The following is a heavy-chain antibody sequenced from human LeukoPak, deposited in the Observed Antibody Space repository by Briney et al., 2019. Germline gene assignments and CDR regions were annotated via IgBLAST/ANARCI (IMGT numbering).Heavy chain of an antibody. D-gene: IGHD3-10*01. Sequence: GGSLRLSCAASGFTLITYAMSWVRQAPGKGLEWVSAISGSGGSTYYADSVKGRFTISRDNSKNTLYLQMNSLRADDTAVYYCARQATRSGSRVDYWGQGTLVTVSS. CDR3: ARQATRSGSRVDY. CDR1: GFTLITYA. CDR2: ISGSGGST. J-gene: IGHJ4*02. V-gene: IGHV3-23*01.